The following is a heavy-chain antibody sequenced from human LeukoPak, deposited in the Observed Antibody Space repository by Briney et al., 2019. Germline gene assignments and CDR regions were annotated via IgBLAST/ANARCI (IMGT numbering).Heavy chain of an antibody. D-gene: IGHD1-14*01. CDR3: AKEWTEGESCPSSVCIAQ. V-gene: IGHV3-23*01. J-gene: IGHJ4*02. CDR1: GFTFSHYA. CDR2: TSGSGDKT. Sequence: GGSLRLSCAASGFTFSHYAMTWVRQAPGKGLEWVSSTSGSGDKTYYADSVRGRFTISRDNSKNTLYLQMGSLGAEDTAVYYCAKEWTEGESCPSSVCIAQWGQGIRVRVPS.